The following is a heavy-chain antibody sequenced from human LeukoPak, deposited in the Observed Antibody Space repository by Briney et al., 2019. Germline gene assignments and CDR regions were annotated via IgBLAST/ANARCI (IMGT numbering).Heavy chain of an antibody. V-gene: IGHV3-30*02. D-gene: IGHD6-13*01. Sequence: GGSLRLSCAASGFTFSRYAVHWVRQAPGKGLEWVAFIRYDGSNKYYADSVKGRFTISRDNSKNTLYLQMNSLRAEDTAVYYCAKDSPVWGSWYAPGYFDYWGQGTLVTVSS. CDR1: GFTFSRYA. CDR2: IRYDGSNK. J-gene: IGHJ4*02. CDR3: AKDSPVWGSWYAPGYFDY.